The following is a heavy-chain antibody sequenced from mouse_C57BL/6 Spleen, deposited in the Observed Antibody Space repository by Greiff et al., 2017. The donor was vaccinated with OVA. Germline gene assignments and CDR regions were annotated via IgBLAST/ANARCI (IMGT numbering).Heavy chain of an antibody. J-gene: IGHJ2*01. D-gene: IGHD3-1*01. V-gene: IGHV1-15*01. Sequence: QVQLQQSGAELVRPGASVTLSCKASGYTFTDYEMHWVKQTPVHGLEWIGAIDPETGGTAYNQKFKGKAILTADKSSSTAYMELRSLTSEDSAVYYCTRWATDYFDYWGQGTTLTVSS. CDR1: GYTFTDYE. CDR2: IDPETGGT. CDR3: TRWATDYFDY.